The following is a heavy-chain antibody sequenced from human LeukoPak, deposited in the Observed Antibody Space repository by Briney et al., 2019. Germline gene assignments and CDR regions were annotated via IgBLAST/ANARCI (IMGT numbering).Heavy chain of an antibody. Sequence: GESLKISCKGSGYSFTSYWIGWVRQLPGKGLEWMGIIYPGDSDTRYSPSFQGQVTISADKSISTAYLQWSSLKASDTAMYYCARQRTRTWSNYYGMDVWGQGTTVTVSS. D-gene: IGHD1-26*01. CDR2: IYPGDSDT. CDR3: ARQRTRTWSNYYGMDV. J-gene: IGHJ6*02. CDR1: GYSFTSYW. V-gene: IGHV5-51*01.